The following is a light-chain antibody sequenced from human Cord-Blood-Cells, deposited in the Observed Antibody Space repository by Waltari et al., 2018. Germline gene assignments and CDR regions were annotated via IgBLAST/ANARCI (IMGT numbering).Light chain of an antibody. V-gene: IGKV1-39*01. CDR2: AAS. Sequence: DIQMTQSPSSLSASVGDRVTITCRASQSISSYLNWYQQKPRKAPKLLIYAASRLQSGVPSRFSGSGSGTDFTLTISSLQPEDFATYYCQQSYSTPYTVGQGTKLEIK. J-gene: IGKJ2*01. CDR3: QQSYSTPYT. CDR1: QSISSY.